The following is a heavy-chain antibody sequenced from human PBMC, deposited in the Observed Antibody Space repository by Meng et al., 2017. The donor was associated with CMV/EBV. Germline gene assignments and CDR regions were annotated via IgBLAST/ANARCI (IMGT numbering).Heavy chain of an antibody. CDR2: IWYDGSNK. J-gene: IGHJ4*02. Sequence: SCAASGFTFSSDGMHWVRQAPGKGLEWVAVIWYDGSNKYYADSVKGRFTISRDNSKNTLYLQMNSLRAEDTAVYYCANSRYSSSWYSYWGQGTLVTVSS. V-gene: IGHV3-33*06. CDR1: GFTFSSDG. D-gene: IGHD6-13*01. CDR3: ANSRYSSSWYSY.